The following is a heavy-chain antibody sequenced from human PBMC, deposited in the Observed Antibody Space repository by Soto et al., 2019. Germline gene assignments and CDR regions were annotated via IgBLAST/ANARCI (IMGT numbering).Heavy chain of an antibody. V-gene: IGHV1-69*01. CDR2: IIPISSTT. J-gene: IGHJ6*02. Sequence: QVELVQSGAEVKKPGSSVKVSCTASGGNFITFAISWVRQAPGQGLEWMGEIIPISSTTKSAHNFQERVTISADGASSTVHMELRSLKSEDTAIYFCAKKLGIDPFGSYGLDVWGQGTTVTVSS. D-gene: IGHD7-27*01. CDR1: GGNFITFA. CDR3: AKKLGIDPFGSYGLDV.